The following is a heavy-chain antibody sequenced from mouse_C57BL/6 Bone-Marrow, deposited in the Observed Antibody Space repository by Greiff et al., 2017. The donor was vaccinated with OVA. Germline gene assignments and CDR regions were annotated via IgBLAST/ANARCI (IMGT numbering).Heavy chain of an antibody. D-gene: IGHD1-1*01. CDR1: GYTFTDYY. CDR3: AHYYGHYAMDY. J-gene: IGHJ4*01. CDR2: INPNNGGT. V-gene: IGHV1-26*01. Sequence: VQLQQSGPELVKPGASVKISCKASGYTFTDYYMNWVKQSHGKSLEWIGDINPNNGGTSYNQKFKGKATLTVDKSSSTAYMELRSLTSEDSAVYYCAHYYGHYAMDYWGQGTSVTVSS.